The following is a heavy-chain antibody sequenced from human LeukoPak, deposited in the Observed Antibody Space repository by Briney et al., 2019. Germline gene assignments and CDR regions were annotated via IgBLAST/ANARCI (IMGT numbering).Heavy chain of an antibody. D-gene: IGHD3-22*01. J-gene: IGHJ4*02. CDR3: ARVRYDGSGYYSIYDY. CDR2: ITRSSIYI. Sequence: GGSLRLSCAASGFTFGSYSMNWVRQAPGKGLEWVSSITRSSIYIYYADSVKGRFTISRDNAKNSLYLQMNSLRAEDTAVYYCARVRYDGSGYYSIYDYWGQGTLVTVSS. CDR1: GFTFGSYS. V-gene: IGHV3-21*01.